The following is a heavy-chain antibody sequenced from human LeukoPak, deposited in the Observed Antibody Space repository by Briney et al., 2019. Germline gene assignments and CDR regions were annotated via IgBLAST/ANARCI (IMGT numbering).Heavy chain of an antibody. D-gene: IGHD4-23*01. CDR3: ARPSTTVVSPFDY. Sequence: SQTLSLTCTVSGGSISSGSYYWSWIRQPAGKGLEWIGRIYTSGSTNYNPSLKSRVTISVDTSKNQFSLKLSSVTAADTAVYYCARPSTTVVSPFDYWGQGTLVTVSS. CDR1: GGSISSGSYY. CDR2: IYTSGST. V-gene: IGHV4-61*02. J-gene: IGHJ4*02.